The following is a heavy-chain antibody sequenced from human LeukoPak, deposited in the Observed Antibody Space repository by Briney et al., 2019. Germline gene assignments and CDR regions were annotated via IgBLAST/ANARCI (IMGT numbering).Heavy chain of an antibody. Sequence: GRSLRLSCAASGFSFEAYGMYWVRQAPGKGLEWVSGITWKSDDMAYADSVKGRFTISRDNAKNCLYLQMNSLTVEDTALYYCTRVTSWRTGFDYWGQGTLVTVSS. D-gene: IGHD1-1*01. CDR3: TRVTSWRTGFDY. V-gene: IGHV3-9*01. J-gene: IGHJ4*02. CDR2: ITWKSDDM. CDR1: GFSFEAYG.